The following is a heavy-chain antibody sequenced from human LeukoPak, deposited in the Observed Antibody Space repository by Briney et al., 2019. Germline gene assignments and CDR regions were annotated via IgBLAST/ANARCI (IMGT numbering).Heavy chain of an antibody. Sequence: ASVKVSCKASGYTFTSYDINWVRQATGQGLEWMGWMNPNSGNTGYAQKFQGRVTMTRNTSISTAYMELSSLRSEDTAVYYCARDPYYYDSSLGDAFDIWGQGTMVTVSS. CDR2: MNPNSGNT. CDR3: ARDPYYYDSSLGDAFDI. D-gene: IGHD3-22*01. CDR1: GYTFTSYD. V-gene: IGHV1-8*01. J-gene: IGHJ3*02.